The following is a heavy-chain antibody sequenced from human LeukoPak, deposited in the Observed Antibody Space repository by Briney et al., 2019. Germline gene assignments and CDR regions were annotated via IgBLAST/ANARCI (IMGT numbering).Heavy chain of an antibody. V-gene: IGHV1-2*02. CDR2: IKPISGGA. CDR1: GYTFTAYY. J-gene: IGHJ3*02. D-gene: IGHD4-17*01. CDR3: AKDVGSRGDYGQNAFDI. Sequence: ASVKASCNAVGYTFTAYYMHWVRQAPGQRLEGLGWIKPISGGANYAKKLQRRVAMTTYTSTSTAYIELSRLRSDDTAVYSCAKDVGSRGDYGQNAFDIWGQGTMVTVSS.